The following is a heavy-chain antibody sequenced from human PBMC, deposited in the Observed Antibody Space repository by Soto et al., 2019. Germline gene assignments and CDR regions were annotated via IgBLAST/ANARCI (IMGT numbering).Heavy chain of an antibody. CDR3: AREGYYDILTGSGGAFDI. V-gene: IGHV3-13*01. D-gene: IGHD3-9*01. CDR1: GFTFSSYD. J-gene: IGHJ3*02. CDR2: IGTAGDT. Sequence: PGGSLRLACAASGFTFSSYDMHWVRQATGKGLEWVSAIGTAGDTYYPGSVKGRFTISRENAKNSLYLQMNSLRAGDTAVYYCAREGYYDILTGSGGAFDIWGQGTMVTVSS.